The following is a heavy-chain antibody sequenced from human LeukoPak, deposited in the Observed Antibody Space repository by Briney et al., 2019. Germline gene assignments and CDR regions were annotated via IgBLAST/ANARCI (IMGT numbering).Heavy chain of an antibody. CDR2: IKSKTDGGTT. CDR1: GFTCSNAW. Sequence: GGSLRLSCAASGFTCSNAWMSWVRQAPGKGLEWVGRIKSKTDGGTTDYAAPVKGRFTISRDDSKNTLYLQMNSLKTEDTAVYYCTIQWELLSFDYWGQGTLVTVSS. D-gene: IGHD1-26*01. J-gene: IGHJ4*02. V-gene: IGHV3-15*01. CDR3: TIQWELLSFDY.